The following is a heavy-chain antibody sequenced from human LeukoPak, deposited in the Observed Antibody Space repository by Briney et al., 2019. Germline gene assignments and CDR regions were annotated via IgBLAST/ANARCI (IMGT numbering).Heavy chain of an antibody. CDR2: INTSGDST. J-gene: IGHJ4*02. CDR3: ARTSGGATDY. V-gene: IGHV1-46*01. CDR1: GSTFTSYY. D-gene: IGHD1-26*01. Sequence: ASVKLSRSASGSTFTSYYMPSVRHPPGPGHGWMGIINTSGDSTSYAQKFPGRVTMTSDTSTSTVYMKLSSLRSEDTAVYYCARTSGGATDYWGQGTRVIVSS.